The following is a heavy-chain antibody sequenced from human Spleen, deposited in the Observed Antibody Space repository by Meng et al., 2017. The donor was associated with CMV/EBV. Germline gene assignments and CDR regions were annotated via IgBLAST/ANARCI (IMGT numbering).Heavy chain of an antibody. D-gene: IGHD2-2*01. V-gene: IGHV4-4*07. Sequence: LQESVPGRVNPSDPLSLTCPVSGGSISSYYWGWIRQPAGKGLEWIGRIYTSGSTNYNPSLKSRVTMSVDTSKNQFSLKLSSVTAADTAVYYCARSGLMDCSSTSCYRRAYYFDYWGQGTLVTVSS. J-gene: IGHJ4*02. CDR3: ARSGLMDCSSTSCYRRAYYFDY. CDR1: GGSISSYY. CDR2: IYTSGST.